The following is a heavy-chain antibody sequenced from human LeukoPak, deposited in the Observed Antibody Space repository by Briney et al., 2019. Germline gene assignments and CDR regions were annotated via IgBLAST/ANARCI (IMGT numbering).Heavy chain of an antibody. Sequence: SETLSLTCTVSGVSISSYYWSWIRQPPGKGLEWIGYIFYSGNTIYTPSLRSRVTISADTSKNHFSLRLRSVTAADTAVYYCARLAAISGSDYPDDWGQGTLVTVSS. CDR1: GVSISSYY. J-gene: IGHJ4*02. CDR3: ARLAAISGSDYPDD. CDR2: IFYSGNT. D-gene: IGHD1-26*01. V-gene: IGHV4-59*08.